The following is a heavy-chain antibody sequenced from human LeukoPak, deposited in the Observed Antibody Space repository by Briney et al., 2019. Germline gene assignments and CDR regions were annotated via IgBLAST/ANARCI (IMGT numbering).Heavy chain of an antibody. D-gene: IGHD3-22*01. Sequence: PGGSLRLSCAASGFTFSSHAMSWVRQAPGKGLEWVSAISGSGGSTYYADSVKGRFTISRDNSKNTLYLQMNSLRAEDTAVYYCARYYYDSSGYYLDYWGQGTLVTVSS. J-gene: IGHJ4*02. CDR1: GFTFSSHA. CDR2: ISGSGGST. V-gene: IGHV3-23*01. CDR3: ARYYYDSSGYYLDY.